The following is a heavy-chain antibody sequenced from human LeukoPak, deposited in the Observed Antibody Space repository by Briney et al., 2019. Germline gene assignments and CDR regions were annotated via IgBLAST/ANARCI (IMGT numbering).Heavy chain of an antibody. Sequence: GGSLRLSCTASGFTIGDYAMSWFRQAPGKGLEWVGFIRSKAYGGTTEYAASVKGRFTISRDDSKSIAYLQMNSLKTEDTAVYYCTRDGVSCSSTSCSDYWGQGTLVTVSS. V-gene: IGHV3-49*03. CDR2: IRSKAYGGTT. CDR1: GFTIGDYA. J-gene: IGHJ4*02. D-gene: IGHD2-2*01. CDR3: TRDGVSCSSTSCSDY.